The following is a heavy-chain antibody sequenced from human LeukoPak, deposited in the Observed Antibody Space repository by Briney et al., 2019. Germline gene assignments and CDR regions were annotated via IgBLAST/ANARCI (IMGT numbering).Heavy chain of an antibody. D-gene: IGHD5-12*01. CDR1: GFTFDDYA. J-gene: IGHJ6*02. CDR2: ISWNSGSI. CDR3: AKDIRLVATDGMDV. V-gene: IGHV3-9*01. Sequence: GRSLRLSCAASGFTFDDYAMHWVRQAPGKGLEWVSGISWNSGSIGYADSVKGRFTISRDNAKNSLYLQMNGLRAEDTALYYCAKDIRLVATDGMDVWGQGTTVTVSS.